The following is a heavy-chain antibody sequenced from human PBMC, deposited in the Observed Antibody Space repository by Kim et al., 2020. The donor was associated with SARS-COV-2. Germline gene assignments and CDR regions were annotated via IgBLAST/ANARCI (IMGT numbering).Heavy chain of an antibody. CDR3: ARDVSLGYDILTGYVD. V-gene: IGHV3-48*02. J-gene: IGHJ4*02. D-gene: IGHD3-9*01. Sequence: SVKGRFTSSRDNAKNSLYLQMNSLRDEDTAVYYCARDVSLGYDILTGYVDWGQGTLVTVSS.